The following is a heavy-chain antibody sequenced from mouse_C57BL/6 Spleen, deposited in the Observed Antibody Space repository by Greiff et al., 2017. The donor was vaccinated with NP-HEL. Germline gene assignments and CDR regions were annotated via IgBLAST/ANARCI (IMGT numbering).Heavy chain of an antibody. CDR1: GFSLSTFGMG. CDR3: ARRKLGRRYFDY. Sequence: QVTLKVCGPGILQPSQTLSLTCSFSGFSLSTFGMGVGWIRQPSGKGLEWLAHIWWDDDKYYNPALKSRLTISKDTSKNQVFLKNANVDTAETATYYCARRKLGRRYFDYWGQGTTLTVSS. CDR2: IWWDDDK. V-gene: IGHV8-8*01. J-gene: IGHJ2*01. D-gene: IGHD4-1*01.